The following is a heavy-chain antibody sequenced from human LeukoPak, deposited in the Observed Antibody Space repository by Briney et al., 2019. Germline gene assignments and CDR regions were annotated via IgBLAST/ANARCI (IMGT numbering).Heavy chain of an antibody. Sequence: TSETLSLTCTVSGGSISSSSYFWGWIRQPPGKGLEWIGSIFYRGSTYYNPSLNSRVTISVDTSKNQFSLKLSSVTAADTAVYYCARESEYYYDSSGYYQKAFDIWGQGTMVTVSS. CDR2: IFYRGST. CDR3: ARESEYYYDSSGYYQKAFDI. CDR1: GGSISSSSYF. J-gene: IGHJ3*02. V-gene: IGHV4-39*07. D-gene: IGHD3-22*01.